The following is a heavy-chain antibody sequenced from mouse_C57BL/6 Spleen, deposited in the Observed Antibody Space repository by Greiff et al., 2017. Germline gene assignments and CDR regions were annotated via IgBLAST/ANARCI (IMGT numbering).Heavy chain of an antibody. CDR3: APYGSNYAMDY. V-gene: IGHV1-64*01. CDR1: GYTFTSYW. D-gene: IGHD1-1*01. J-gene: IGHJ4*01. Sequence: QVQLQQPVAELVKPGASVKLSCKASGYTFTSYWMHWVKQRPGQGLEWIGMIHPNSGSTNYNEKFKSKATLTVDKSSSTAYMQLSSLTSEDSAVYYCAPYGSNYAMDYWGQGTSVTVSS. CDR2: IHPNSGST.